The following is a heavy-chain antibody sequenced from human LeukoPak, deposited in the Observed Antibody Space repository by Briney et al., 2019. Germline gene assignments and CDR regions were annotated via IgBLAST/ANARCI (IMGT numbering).Heavy chain of an antibody. CDR1: GFIFSSYA. J-gene: IGHJ5*02. CDR3: ARDRGSSWQNWFDP. V-gene: IGHV3-23*01. CDR2: GGSGGST. Sequence: GGSLRLSCAASGFIFSSYAMSWVRQAPGKGLEWVSYGGSGGSTYYADSVKGRFTISRDNSKNTLYLQMNSLRAEDTAVYYCARDRGSSWQNWFDPWGQGTLVTVSS. D-gene: IGHD6-13*01.